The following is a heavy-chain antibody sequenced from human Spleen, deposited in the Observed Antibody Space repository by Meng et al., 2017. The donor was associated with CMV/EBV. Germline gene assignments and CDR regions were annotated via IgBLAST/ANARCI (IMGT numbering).Heavy chain of an antibody. D-gene: IGHD2-2*01. CDR1: GFTFRTYA. CDR3: ARDGPSEVPAPSYYYYGMDV. J-gene: IGHJ6*02. V-gene: IGHV3-23*01. Sequence: GESLKISCAASGFTFRTYAMSWVRKAPGKGLEWVSVISGSGTSAYYADSVRGRFTFSRDDSKNTLYLQMNSLRAEDTAVYYCARDGPSEVPAPSYYYYGMDVWGQGTTVTVSS. CDR2: ISGSGTSA.